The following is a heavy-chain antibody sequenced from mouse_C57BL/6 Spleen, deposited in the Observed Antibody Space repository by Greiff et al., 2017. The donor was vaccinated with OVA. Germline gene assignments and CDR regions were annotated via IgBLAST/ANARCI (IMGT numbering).Heavy chain of an antibody. CDR3: ARNWDGDWYFDV. J-gene: IGHJ1*03. V-gene: IGHV1-55*01. CDR1: GYTFTSYW. CDR2: IYPGSGST. Sequence: QVQLQQPGAELVKPGASVKMSCKASGYTFTSYWITWVKQRPGQGLEWIGDIYPGSGSTNYNEKFKSKATLTVDTSSSTAYMQLSSLTSEDSAVYYCARNWDGDWYFDVWGTGTTVTVSS. D-gene: IGHD4-1*01.